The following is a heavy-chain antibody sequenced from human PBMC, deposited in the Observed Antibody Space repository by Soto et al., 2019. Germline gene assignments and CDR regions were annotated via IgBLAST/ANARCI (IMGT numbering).Heavy chain of an antibody. CDR3: AREGEGATVPYYYYGMDV. V-gene: IGHV1-2*02. J-gene: IGHJ6*02. D-gene: IGHD1-26*01. CDR2: INPNSGGT. CDR1: GYTFTGYY. Sequence: ASVKVSCKASGYTFTGYYMHWVRQAPGQGLEWMGWINPNSGGTNYAQKFQGRVTMTRDTSISTAYMELSRLRSDDTAVYYCAREGEGATVPYYYYGMDVWGQGTTVTV.